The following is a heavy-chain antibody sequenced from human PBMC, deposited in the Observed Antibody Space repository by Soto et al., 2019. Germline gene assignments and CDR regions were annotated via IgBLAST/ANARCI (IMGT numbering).Heavy chain of an antibody. J-gene: IGHJ4*02. D-gene: IGHD5-12*01. V-gene: IGHV3-30-3*01. Sequence: GGSLRLSCAASGFTFSSYAMHWVRQAPGKGLEWVAVISYDGSNKYYADSVKGRFTISRDNSKNTLYLQMNSLRAEDTAVYYCARDLVKVATILSYFDYWGQGTLVTVSS. CDR3: ARDLVKVATILSYFDY. CDR2: ISYDGSNK. CDR1: GFTFSSYA.